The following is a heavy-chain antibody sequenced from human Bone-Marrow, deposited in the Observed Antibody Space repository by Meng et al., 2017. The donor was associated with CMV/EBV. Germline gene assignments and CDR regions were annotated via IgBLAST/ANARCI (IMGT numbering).Heavy chain of an antibody. J-gene: IGHJ4*02. CDR3: ARTRYCSSTSCQGNFDY. CDR2: IYYSGST. CDR1: GGSISSSSYY. Sequence: LQRRGSGPGLVKPSEPLSFTCTGFGGSISSSSYYWGWIRQPPGKGLEWIGSIYYSGSTNYNPSLKSRVTISVDTSKNQFSLKLSSVTAADTAVYYCARTRYCSSTSCQGNFDYWGQGTLVTVSS. V-gene: IGHV4-39*07. D-gene: IGHD2-2*01.